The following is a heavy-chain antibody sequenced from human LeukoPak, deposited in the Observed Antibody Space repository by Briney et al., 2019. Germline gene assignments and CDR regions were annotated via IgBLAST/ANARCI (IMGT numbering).Heavy chain of an antibody. CDR2: IYYSGST. CDR3: ARDIGWYLDY. Sequence: SETLSLTCSVSGGSISSYYWSWIRQPPGKGLEWIGYIYYSGSTYYNPSLKSRVTISVDTSKNQFSLKLSSVTAADTAVYYCARDIGWYLDYWGQGTLVTVSS. CDR1: GGSISSYY. V-gene: IGHV4-30-4*01. J-gene: IGHJ4*02. D-gene: IGHD2-15*01.